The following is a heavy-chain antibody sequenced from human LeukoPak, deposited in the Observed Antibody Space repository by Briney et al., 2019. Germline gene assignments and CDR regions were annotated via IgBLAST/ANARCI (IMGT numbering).Heavy chain of an antibody. CDR2: INHSGTT. CDR1: GGPFRGDL. D-gene: IGHD6-13*01. CDR3: ATEGLAGTGTQWHPVDI. Sequence: SETLSLTCAVSGGPFRGDLWTWIRQPPGKGLEWIGEINHSGTTNYNPSLKSRLTISVDTSKNQFSLNLRSVTAADTAVYYCATEGLAGTGTQWHPVDIWVQGTMVTSSS. J-gene: IGHJ3*02. V-gene: IGHV4-34*01.